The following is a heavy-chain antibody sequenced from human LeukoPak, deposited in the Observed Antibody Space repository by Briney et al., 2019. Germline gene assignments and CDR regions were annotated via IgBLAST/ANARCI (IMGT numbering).Heavy chain of an antibody. Sequence: GGSLSLSCAASGFTFSSYGMSWVRQAPRKGLEWVSAISGSGRSTYHADSMKGPLTIYRDNSKNTLYLQMNSLRAEDTAVYYCAKATSIREGAFDIWGQGTMVTVSS. CDR3: AKATSIREGAFDI. D-gene: IGHD1-26*01. J-gene: IGHJ3*02. CDR2: ISGSGRST. V-gene: IGHV3-23*01. CDR1: GFTFSSYG.